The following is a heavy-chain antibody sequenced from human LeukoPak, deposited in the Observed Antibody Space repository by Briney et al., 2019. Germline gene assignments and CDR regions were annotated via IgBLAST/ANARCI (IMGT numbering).Heavy chain of an antibody. Sequence: SETLSLTCAVSVEPFSNYFWSWIRQSPGKGLEWIGEINHSGSTNYNSSLTSRVTISVDTSKNQFSLNLSSVTAADTAIYYCARGLGQYYYWGQGTLVTVSS. J-gene: IGHJ4*02. D-gene: IGHD2/OR15-2a*01. V-gene: IGHV4-34*01. CDR3: ARGLGQYYY. CDR2: INHSGST. CDR1: VEPFSNYF.